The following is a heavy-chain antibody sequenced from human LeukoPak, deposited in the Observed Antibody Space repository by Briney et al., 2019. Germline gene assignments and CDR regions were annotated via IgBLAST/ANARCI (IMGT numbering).Heavy chain of an antibody. CDR2: IYYSGST. CDR3: ARRSGYYTENWYFDL. V-gene: IGHV4-59*08. Sequence: SETLSLTCTVSGGSISSYYWSWIRQPPGKGLEWIGYIYYSGSTNYNPSLKSRVTISVDTSKNQLSLKLSSVTAADTAVYYCARRSGYYTENWYFDLWGRGTLVTVSS. D-gene: IGHD3-3*01. J-gene: IGHJ2*01. CDR1: GGSISSYY.